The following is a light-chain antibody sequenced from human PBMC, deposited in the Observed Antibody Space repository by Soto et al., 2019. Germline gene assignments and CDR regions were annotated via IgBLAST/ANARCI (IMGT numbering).Light chain of an antibody. V-gene: IGKV3-20*01. CDR3: QQTFHSPRT. J-gene: IGKJ2*01. CDR2: DAS. CDR1: QSVTSSY. Sequence: EIVLTQSPGTLSLSPGERATLSCRASQSVTSSYLAWYQQRRDQAPRLLIYDASSRATGIPDRFSGSGSGTDFTLTISRLEPEDFAVYYCQQTFHSPRTFGQGTRLEI.